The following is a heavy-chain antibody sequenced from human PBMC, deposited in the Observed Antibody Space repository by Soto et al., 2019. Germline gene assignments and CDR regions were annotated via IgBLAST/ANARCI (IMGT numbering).Heavy chain of an antibody. V-gene: IGHV4-59*08. CDR1: GGTSRSLD. CDR3: ARHGLGDLSCCMDV. CDR2: IYYSGNT. Sequence: SETLSLTYTVAGGTSRSLDWSWIRQPPGKGLEWIGYIYYSGNTNSNPSLKSRVTISVDTSKNQFSLKLTSVTAADTAVYYCARHGLGDLSCCMDVWGKGTTVTVSS. J-gene: IGHJ6*03. D-gene: IGHD3-10*01.